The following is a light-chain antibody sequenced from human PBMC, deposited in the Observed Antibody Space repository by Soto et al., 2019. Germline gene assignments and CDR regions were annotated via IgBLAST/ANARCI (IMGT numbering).Light chain of an antibody. J-gene: IGLJ1*01. CDR1: SSDIVAYNY. V-gene: IGLV2-14*01. CDR2: EVS. Sequence: QSALTQPASLSGSPGQSITISCTGSSSDIVAYNYVSWFQQYPGKAPKLIISEVSNRPSGVSNRFSGSKSGTAASLTISGIQTEDEADYFCFSFTTDWTHVFGTGTKLTVL. CDR3: FSFTTDWTHV.